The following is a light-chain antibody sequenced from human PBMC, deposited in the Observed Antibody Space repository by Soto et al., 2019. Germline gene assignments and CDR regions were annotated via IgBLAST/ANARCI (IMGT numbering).Light chain of an antibody. V-gene: IGLV2-11*01. CDR2: DVT. J-gene: IGLJ1*01. Sequence: QSALTQPRSVSGSPEQSGTISCTGTSSDVGGYNYVSWYQQHPGKAPKLMIYDVTKRPSGVPDRFSGSKSGNTASLTISGLQAEDEADYYCCSYAGTYTYVFGTGTKVTVL. CDR3: CSYAGTYTYV. CDR1: SSDVGGYNY.